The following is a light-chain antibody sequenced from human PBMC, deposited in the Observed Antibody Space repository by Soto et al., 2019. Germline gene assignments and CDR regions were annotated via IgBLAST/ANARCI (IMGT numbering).Light chain of an antibody. V-gene: IGLV2-11*01. CDR3: CSYAGSYTLYV. CDR1: SSDVGGYNY. J-gene: IGLJ1*01. Sequence: QSALTQPRSVSGSPGQSVTISCTGTSSDVGGYNYVSWYQQHPGKAPKLMIYDVNKRASGVPDRFSGSKSGNTASLTISGLQAEDEADYYCCSYAGSYTLYVFGTGTKLTVL. CDR2: DVN.